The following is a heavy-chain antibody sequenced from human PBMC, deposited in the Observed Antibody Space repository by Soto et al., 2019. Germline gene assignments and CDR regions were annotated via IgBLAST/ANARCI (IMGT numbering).Heavy chain of an antibody. J-gene: IGHJ4*02. CDR1: GYTFTSYG. CDR3: ARVGGSRSYDFWSGFDY. V-gene: IGHV1-18*01. CDR2: ISAYNGNT. D-gene: IGHD3-3*01. Sequence: ASVKVSCKASGYTFTSYGISWVRQAPGQGLEWMGWISAYNGNTNYAQKHQGGVTMTTDTSTSTAYMELRSLRSDDTALYYCARVGGSRSYDFWSGFDYWGQGTLVTVSS.